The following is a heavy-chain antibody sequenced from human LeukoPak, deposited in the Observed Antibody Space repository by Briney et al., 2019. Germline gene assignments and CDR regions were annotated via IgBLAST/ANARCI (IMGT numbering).Heavy chain of an antibody. J-gene: IGHJ3*02. V-gene: IGHV3-7*01. Sequence: GGSLRLSCAASGFTFSNYWMSWVRQAPGKGLEWVANIKQDGSEKYYVDSVKGRFTISRDNAKNALYLQMDSLRVEDTAVYYCARTVRGIVMPQNAFDIWGQGTEVTVSS. CDR3: ARTVRGIVMPQNAFDI. D-gene: IGHD3-22*01. CDR2: IKQDGSEK. CDR1: GFTFSNYW.